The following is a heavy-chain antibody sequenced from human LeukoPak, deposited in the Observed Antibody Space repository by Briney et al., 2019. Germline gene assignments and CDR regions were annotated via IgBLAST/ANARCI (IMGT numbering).Heavy chain of an antibody. D-gene: IGHD2-2*01. V-gene: IGHV4-31*03. CDR3: ASSGAGWNCSSTSCYEYWFDP. CDR2: IYYSGST. CDR1: GGSISSGGYC. Sequence: PSETLSLTCTVSGGSISSGGYCWIWIRQHPGKGLEWIGYIYYSGSTYYNPSLKSRVTISVDTSKNQFSLKLSSVTAADTAVYYCASSGAGWNCSSTSCYEYWFDPWGQGTLVTVSS. J-gene: IGHJ5*02.